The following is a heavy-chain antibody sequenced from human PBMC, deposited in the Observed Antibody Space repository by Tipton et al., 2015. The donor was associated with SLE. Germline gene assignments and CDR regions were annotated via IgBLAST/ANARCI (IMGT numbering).Heavy chain of an antibody. CDR3: ARGFQC. V-gene: IGHV4-4*07. Sequence: TLSLTCTVSGGSISRYYCSCIRQPAGKGLEWIGRIYTSGSTNYNPPLKSRVTMSVDTSKNQFSLKLSSVTAADTAVYYCARGFQCWGQGTLVTVSS. CDR1: GGSISRYY. D-gene: IGHD6-19*01. J-gene: IGHJ4*02. CDR2: IYTSGST.